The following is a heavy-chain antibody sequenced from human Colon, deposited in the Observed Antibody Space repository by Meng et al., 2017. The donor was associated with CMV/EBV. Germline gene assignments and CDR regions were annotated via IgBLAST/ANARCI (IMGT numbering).Heavy chain of an antibody. V-gene: IGHV3-7*01. CDR2: IKQNGRET. Sequence: SCAASGFTFSNYWMTWVRQAPGKGLEWVANIKQNGRETSYADSVKGRFTISRDDAKNSLYLHLNSLRPEDTAVYYCARDPFQAHLLDDFLDTWGQGTLVTVSS. D-gene: IGHD2/OR15-2a*01. CDR1: GFTFSNYW. J-gene: IGHJ5*02. CDR3: ARDPFQAHLLDDFLDT.